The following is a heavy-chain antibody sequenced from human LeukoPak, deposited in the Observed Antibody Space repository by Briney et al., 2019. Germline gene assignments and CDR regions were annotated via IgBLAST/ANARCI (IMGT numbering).Heavy chain of an antibody. CDR1: GFTFNSYG. CDR3: AKDLNSSSWYRGLDYFDY. D-gene: IGHD6-13*01. J-gene: IGHJ4*02. CDR2: IRYDGSNK. Sequence: GGSLRLSCAASGFTFNSYGMHWVRQAPGKGLEWVAFIRYDGSNKYYADSVKGRFTISRDNSKNTLYLQMNSLRAEDTAVYYCAKDLNSSSWYRGLDYFDYWGQGTLVTVSS. V-gene: IGHV3-30*02.